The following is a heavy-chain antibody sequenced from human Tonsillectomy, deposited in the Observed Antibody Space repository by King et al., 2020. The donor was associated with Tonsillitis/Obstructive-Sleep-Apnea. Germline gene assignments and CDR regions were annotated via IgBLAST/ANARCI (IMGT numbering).Heavy chain of an antibody. D-gene: IGHD4-17*01. Sequence: VTLKESGPALVKPTQTLTLTCTFSGFSLSTSGMCVSWIRQPPGKALEWLARIDWDEDKYYSTSLKTRLTISRDTSKNQVVLTMTNMDPVDTATYYCARIRVGFGDYFFDFWGQGTLVTVSS. CDR1: GFSLSTSGMC. V-gene: IGHV2-70*11. J-gene: IGHJ4*02. CDR3: ARIRVGFGDYFFDF. CDR2: IDWDEDK.